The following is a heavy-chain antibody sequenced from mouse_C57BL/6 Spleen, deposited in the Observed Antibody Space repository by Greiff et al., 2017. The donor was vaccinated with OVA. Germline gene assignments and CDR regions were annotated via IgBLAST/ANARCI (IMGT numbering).Heavy chain of an antibody. D-gene: IGHD3-2*02. CDR2: IDPEDGET. V-gene: IGHV14-2*01. Sequence: VQLQQSGAELVKPGASVKLSCTASGFNIKDYYMHWVKQRPEQGLEWIGRIDPEDGETNYAPKFQGKATITADTSSNTAYMQLSSLTSEDSAVYSCPTVNGSGRFAYGGQGTLVTVSA. CDR1: GFNIKDYY. J-gene: IGHJ3*01. CDR3: PTVNGSGRFAY.